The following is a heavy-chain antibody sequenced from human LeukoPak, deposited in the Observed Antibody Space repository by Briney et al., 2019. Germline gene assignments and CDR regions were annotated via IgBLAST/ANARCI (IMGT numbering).Heavy chain of an antibody. CDR2: INAGNGNT. Sequence: ASVKVSCKASGYTFTIYAMHWVRQAPGQRLEWMVWINAGNGNTKYSQKFQGRVTITRDTSASTAYMELSRLRSEDTAVYYCARDIVVVPAVQEDGMDVSGKGTTVTVS. CDR3: ARDIVVVPAVQEDGMDV. D-gene: IGHD2-2*01. J-gene: IGHJ6*01. V-gene: IGHV1-3*01. CDR1: GYTFTIYA.